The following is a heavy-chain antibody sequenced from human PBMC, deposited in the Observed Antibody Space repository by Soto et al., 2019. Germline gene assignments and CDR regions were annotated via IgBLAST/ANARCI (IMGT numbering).Heavy chain of an antibody. J-gene: IGHJ4*02. CDR2: ISRSGGSI. Sequence: GGSLRLSCAASGFAFSSYVMSWVRQAPGKGLEWVSAISRSGGSIYYADSVKGRFTISRDNSKNTLYLQMNSLRAEDTAVYYCAKPYGDYLYRDYWGQGTLVTVSS. CDR1: GFAFSSYV. V-gene: IGHV3-23*01. D-gene: IGHD4-17*01. CDR3: AKPYGDYLYRDY.